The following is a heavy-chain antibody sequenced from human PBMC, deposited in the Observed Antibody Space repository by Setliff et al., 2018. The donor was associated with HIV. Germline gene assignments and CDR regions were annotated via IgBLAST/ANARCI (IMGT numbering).Heavy chain of an antibody. CDR3: ARHRYSSSINWFDP. CDR1: GFSFRNSFYN. V-gene: IGHV4-39*01. Sequence: KASETLSLTCNVSGFSFRNSFYNWGWIRQPPGKGLEWIGTIYYSGTTYYNPSLKSRVTMSIDTSQNQFSLKLTSVTATDTAVYYCARHRYSSSINWFDPWGRGTLVTVS. CDR2: IYYSGTT. J-gene: IGHJ5*02. D-gene: IGHD6-13*01.